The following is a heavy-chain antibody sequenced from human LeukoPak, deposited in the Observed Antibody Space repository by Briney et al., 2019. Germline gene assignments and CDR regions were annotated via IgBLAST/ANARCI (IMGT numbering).Heavy chain of an antibody. D-gene: IGHD3-3*01. CDR1: GFTFDDYG. Sequence: PGGSLRLSCAASGFTFDDYGMSWVRRAPGKGLEWVSGINWNGETIYADSVKGRFTISRDNAKNSVYLQMNSLRAEDTALYFCARGEIFGVFIRFDPWGQGTLVTVSS. CDR3: ARGEIFGVFIRFDP. V-gene: IGHV3-20*04. CDR2: INWNGET. J-gene: IGHJ5*02.